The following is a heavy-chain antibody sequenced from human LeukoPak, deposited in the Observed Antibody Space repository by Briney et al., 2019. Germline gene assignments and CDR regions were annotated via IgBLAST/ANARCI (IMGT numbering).Heavy chain of an antibody. CDR2: IYYSGST. CDR3: ARGDIVVVITTTVPDTFDI. V-gene: IGHV4-31*03. Sequence: PSETLSLTCTVSGGSISSGGHYWSWIRQHPGKGLEWIAYIYYSGSTYYNPSLKSRVTISVDTSKNQFSLKLRSVTAADTAVYYCARGDIVVVITTTVPDTFDIWGQGTMVTVSS. D-gene: IGHD2-15*01. J-gene: IGHJ3*02. CDR1: GGSISSGGHY.